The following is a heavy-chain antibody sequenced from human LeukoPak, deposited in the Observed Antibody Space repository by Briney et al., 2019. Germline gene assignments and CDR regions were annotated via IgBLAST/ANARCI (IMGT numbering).Heavy chain of an antibody. Sequence: TGGPLRLSCAASGFSFSNYWMSWVRQAPGKGLEWVANIKQDGSEKYYVDSVKGRFTISRDNAKNSLYLQMNSLRAEDTALYYCARAGHYDTTWYQWGQGTLVTVSS. V-gene: IGHV3-7*01. CDR2: IKQDGSEK. CDR1: GFSFSNYW. D-gene: IGHD3-22*01. CDR3: ARAGHYDTTWYQ. J-gene: IGHJ4*02.